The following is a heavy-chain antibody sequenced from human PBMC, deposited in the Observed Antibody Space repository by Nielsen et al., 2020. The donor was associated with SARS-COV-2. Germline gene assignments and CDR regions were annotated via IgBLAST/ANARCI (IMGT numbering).Heavy chain of an antibody. D-gene: IGHD4-17*01. CDR2: ISYDGSNK. V-gene: IGHV3-30*04. Sequence: GGSLRLSCAASGFTFNSYAMHWVRQAPGKGLEWVAVISYDGSNKYYADSVKGRFTISRDNSKNTLYLQMNSLRAEDTAVYYCARDGDYGGFFDYWGQGTLVTVSS. J-gene: IGHJ4*02. CDR3: ARDGDYGGFFDY. CDR1: GFTFNSYA.